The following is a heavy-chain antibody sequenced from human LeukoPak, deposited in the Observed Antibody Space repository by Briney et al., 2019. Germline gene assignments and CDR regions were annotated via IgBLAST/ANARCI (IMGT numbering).Heavy chain of an antibody. Sequence: GGSLRLSCAASGFTFSSYSMNWVRQAPGKGLEWVSYISSSSSTIYYADSVKGRFTISRDNAKNSLYLQMNSLRAEDTAVYYCARDLQYYYDSSGSLWGQGTLVTVSS. CDR1: GFTFSSYS. CDR2: ISSSSSTI. V-gene: IGHV3-48*01. D-gene: IGHD3-22*01. CDR3: ARDLQYYYDSSGSL. J-gene: IGHJ4*02.